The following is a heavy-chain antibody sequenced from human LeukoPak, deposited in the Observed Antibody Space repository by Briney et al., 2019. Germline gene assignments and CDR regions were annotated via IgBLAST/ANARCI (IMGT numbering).Heavy chain of an antibody. D-gene: IGHD2-15*01. CDR3: AKSPVSSCRGSFCYPFDY. CDR2: ISYDGSNK. Sequence: GGSLRLSCAASGFTFSSYGMHWVRQAPGKGLEWVAVISYDGSNKYYADSVKGRFTISRDNSRNTLYLQMNTLRAEDTAVYFCAKSPVSSCRGSFCYPFDYWGQGNLVTVSS. CDR1: GFTFSSYG. J-gene: IGHJ4*02. V-gene: IGHV3-30*18.